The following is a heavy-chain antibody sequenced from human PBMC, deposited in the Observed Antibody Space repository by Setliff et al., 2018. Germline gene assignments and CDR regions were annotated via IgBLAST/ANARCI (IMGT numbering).Heavy chain of an antibody. CDR2: VYKSGTT. Sequence: KPSETLSLTCTVSGDSLSSGSYFWTWIRQPAGKGLEWIGRVYKSGTTNYSPALKSRVTLSIDTSSNGFSLNLRSVTAADTAIYYCARDSHRLTTDPLFDHWGQGAWSPSPQ. CDR3: ARDSHRLTTDPLFDH. J-gene: IGHJ4*02. CDR1: GDSLSSGSYF. D-gene: IGHD6-25*01. V-gene: IGHV4-61*02.